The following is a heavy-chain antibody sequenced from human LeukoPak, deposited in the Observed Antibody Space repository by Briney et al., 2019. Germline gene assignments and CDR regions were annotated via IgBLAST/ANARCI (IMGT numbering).Heavy chain of an antibody. CDR2: IYYSGST. CDR3: ARREIAARSFEVYFDY. D-gene: IGHD6-6*01. Sequence: SSETLSLICTVSGDSISSSTYYWGWIRQPPGKGLEWIGSIYYSGSTYYNSSLKSRVTIFVDTSKNQFSLKLSSVTAADTAVYFCARREIAARSFEVYFDYWGQGTLVTVSS. CDR1: GDSISSSTYY. J-gene: IGHJ4*02. V-gene: IGHV4-39*01.